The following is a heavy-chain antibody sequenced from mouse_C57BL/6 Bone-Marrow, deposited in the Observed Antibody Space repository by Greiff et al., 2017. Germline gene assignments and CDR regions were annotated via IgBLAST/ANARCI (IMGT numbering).Heavy chain of an antibody. CDR2: IYPGNSDT. CDR1: GYTFTSYW. V-gene: IGHV1-5*01. D-gene: IGHD1-1*02. CDR3: AREWYYYFDY. Sequence: VQLQQSGTVLARPGASVKMSCKTSGYTFTSYWMHWVKQRPGQGLEWIGAIYPGNSDTSYNQKFKGKATLTADKSSSTAYMELRSLTSEDSAVYFCAREWYYYFDYWGQGTTLTVSS. J-gene: IGHJ2*01.